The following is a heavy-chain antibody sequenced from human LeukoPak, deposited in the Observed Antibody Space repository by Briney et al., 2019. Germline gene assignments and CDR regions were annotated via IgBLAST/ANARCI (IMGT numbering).Heavy chain of an antibody. V-gene: IGHV1-2*02. D-gene: IGHD1-7*01. CDR1: GYTFTVYY. J-gene: IGHJ4*02. CDR2: INPTSGAT. CDR3: ARADWNYANY. Sequence: ASVKVSCKPSGYTFTVYYIHWVRQAPRQGLEWMGWINPTSGATNYAPKFQGKVTMTRDTSISTAYMELSSLRSDDTAVYYCARADWNYANYWGQGTLVTVSS.